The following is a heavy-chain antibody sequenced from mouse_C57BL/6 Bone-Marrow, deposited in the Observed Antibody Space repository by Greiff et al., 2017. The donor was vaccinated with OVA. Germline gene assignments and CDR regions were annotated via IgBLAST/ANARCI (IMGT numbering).Heavy chain of an antibody. CDR2: INYDGSST. CDR3: ARGGWDWYFDV. V-gene: IGHV5-16*01. D-gene: IGHD3-3*01. Sequence: DVKLVESEGGLVQPGSSMKLSCTASGFTFSDYYMAWVRQVPGKGLEWVANINYDGSSTYYLDSLKSRFIISRDNAKNILYLQMSSLKSEDTATYYCARGGWDWYFDVWGTGTTVTVSS. CDR1: GFTFSDYY. J-gene: IGHJ1*03.